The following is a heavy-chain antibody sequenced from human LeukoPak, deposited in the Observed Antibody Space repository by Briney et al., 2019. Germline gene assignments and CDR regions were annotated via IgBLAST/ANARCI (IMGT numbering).Heavy chain of an antibody. V-gene: IGHV4-39*07. CDR2: INHSGST. Sequence: SETLSLTCTVSGGSISSRGYYWSWIRQPPGKGLEWIGEINHSGSTNYNPSLKSRVTISVDTSKNQFSLKLSSVTAADTAVYYCARGLRFLEWVNWFDPWGQGTLVTVSS. CDR1: GGSISSRGYY. CDR3: ARGLRFLEWVNWFDP. D-gene: IGHD3-3*01. J-gene: IGHJ5*02.